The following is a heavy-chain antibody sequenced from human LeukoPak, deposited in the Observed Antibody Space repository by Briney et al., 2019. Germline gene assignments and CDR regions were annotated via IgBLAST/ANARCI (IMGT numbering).Heavy chain of an antibody. J-gene: IGHJ5*02. CDR1: GGSISSGGYS. D-gene: IGHD2-2*01. CDR3: ARNNIVVVPAAYWFDP. V-gene: IGHV4-31*03. CDR2: IYYSGST. Sequence: PSQTLSLTCTVSGGSISSGGYSWSWIRQHPGKGLEWIGYIYYSGSTYYNPSLKSRVTISVDTSKNQFSLKLSSVTAADTAVYYCARNNIVVVPAAYWFDPWGQGTLVTVSS.